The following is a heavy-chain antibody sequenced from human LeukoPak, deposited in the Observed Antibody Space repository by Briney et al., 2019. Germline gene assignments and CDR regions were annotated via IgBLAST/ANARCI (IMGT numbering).Heavy chain of an antibody. Sequence: PGGSLRLSCAASGFTFSSYGMHWVRQAPGKGLEWVAVISYDGSNKYYADSVKGRFTISRGNSKNTLYLQMNSLRAEDTAVYYCAKGRGAFDIWGQGTMVTVSS. V-gene: IGHV3-30*18. CDR3: AKGRGAFDI. CDR1: GFTFSSYG. D-gene: IGHD3-10*01. CDR2: ISYDGSNK. J-gene: IGHJ3*02.